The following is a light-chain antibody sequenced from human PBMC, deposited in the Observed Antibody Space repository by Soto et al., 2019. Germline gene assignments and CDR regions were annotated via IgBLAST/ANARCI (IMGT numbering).Light chain of an antibody. V-gene: IGKV3-11*01. CDR3: QQRSKWPLT. CDR1: QSVSNNY. CDR2: GAS. J-gene: IGKJ4*01. Sequence: EIVLTQSPGTLSLSPGERATLSCRASQSVSNNYLAWYQQKPGQAPRLLIYGASNRATGIPGRFSGSGSGTDFTLTISSLEPEDFAVYYCQQRSKWPLTFGGGTKVDIK.